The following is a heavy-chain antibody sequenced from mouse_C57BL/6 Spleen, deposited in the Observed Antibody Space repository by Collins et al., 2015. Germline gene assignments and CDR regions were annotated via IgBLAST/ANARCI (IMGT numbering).Heavy chain of an antibody. V-gene: IGHV1-74*01. CDR2: IHPSDSDT. J-gene: IGHJ3*01. CDR3: ASPIYYDYGAWFAY. CDR1: GYTFTSYW. D-gene: IGHD2-4*01. Sequence: QVQLQQPGAELVKPGASVKVSCKASGYTFTSYWMHWVKQRPGQGLEWIGRIHPSDSDTNYNQKFKGKATLTVDKSSSTAYMQLSSLTSEDSAVYYCASPIYYDYGAWFAYWGQGTLVTVSA.